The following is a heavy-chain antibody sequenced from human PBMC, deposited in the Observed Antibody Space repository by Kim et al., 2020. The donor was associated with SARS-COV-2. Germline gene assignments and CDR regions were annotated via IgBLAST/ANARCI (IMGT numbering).Heavy chain of an antibody. CDR2: INAGNGNT. CDR1: GYTFTSYA. V-gene: IGHV1-3*01. Sequence: ASVKVSCKASGYTFTSYAIHWVRQAPGQRLEWMGWINAGNGNTKYSQKFQGRVTITRDTSASTAYMELSSLRSEDTAVYYCARVHMRSSAHPDYWGQGNLVTVSS. CDR3: ARVHMRSSAHPDY. D-gene: IGHD6-19*01. J-gene: IGHJ4*02.